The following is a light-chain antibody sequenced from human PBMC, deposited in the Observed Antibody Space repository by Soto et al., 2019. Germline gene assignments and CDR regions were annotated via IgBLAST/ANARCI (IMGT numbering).Light chain of an antibody. J-gene: IGLJ3*02. Sequence: QSVLTQPPSASGTPGQRVTISCSGSSSNIGSNYVYWYQQFPGTAPKLLIYRNNQRPSGVPDRFSGSKSGTSASLAISGPRSEDEADYYCAAWDDRLSGRVFGGGTKLTVL. CDR3: AAWDDRLSGRV. CDR2: RNN. V-gene: IGLV1-47*01. CDR1: SSNIGSNY.